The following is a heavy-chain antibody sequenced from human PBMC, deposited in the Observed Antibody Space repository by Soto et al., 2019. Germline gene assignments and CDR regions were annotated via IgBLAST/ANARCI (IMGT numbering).Heavy chain of an antibody. V-gene: IGHV3-23*01. Sequence: GGSLRFSCAGSGFTFGNYGMNWVRQAPGKGLECVSTITGSGSEAFYTASVEGRFTISRDNSKNTLFLHMSSLTADDTAVYYCTKRARDGYNSPLDYWGQGTLVTVSS. D-gene: IGHD5-18*01. J-gene: IGHJ4*02. CDR3: TKRARDGYNSPLDY. CDR2: ITGSGSEA. CDR1: GFTFGNYG.